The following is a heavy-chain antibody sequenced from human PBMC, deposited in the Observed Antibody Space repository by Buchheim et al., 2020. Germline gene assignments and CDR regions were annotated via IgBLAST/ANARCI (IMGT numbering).Heavy chain of an antibody. J-gene: IGHJ4*02. CDR1: GYSFTSYW. V-gene: IGHV5-10-1*03. D-gene: IGHD3-3*01. Sequence: EVQLVQSGAEVKKPGESLRISCKGSGYSFTSYWISWVRQMPGKGLEWMGRIDPSDSYTNYSPSFQGHVTISADQSISTAYLQWSSLKASDTAMYYCARLRAGSIFGVVIGERSLDYWGQGTL. CDR3: ARLRAGSIFGVVIGERSLDY. CDR2: IDPSDSYT.